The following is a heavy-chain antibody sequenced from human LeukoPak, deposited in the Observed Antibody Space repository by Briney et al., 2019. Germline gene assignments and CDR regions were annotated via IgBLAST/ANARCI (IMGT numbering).Heavy chain of an antibody. D-gene: IGHD5-12*01. CDR1: GFSFSSYW. J-gene: IGHJ4*02. CDR3: ARVLDIVATIWFDY. CDR2: IKQDGSEK. Sequence: PGGSLRLSCAASGFSFSSYWMSWVRQAPGKGLEWVAIIKQDGSEKYYVDSVKGRFTISRDNAKNSLYLQMNSLRAEDTAVYYCARVLDIVATIWFDYWGQGTLVTVSS. V-gene: IGHV3-7*01.